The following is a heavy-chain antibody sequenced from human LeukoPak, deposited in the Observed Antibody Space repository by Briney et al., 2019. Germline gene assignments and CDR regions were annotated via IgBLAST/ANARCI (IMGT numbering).Heavy chain of an antibody. CDR3: ARWGLKEQLLRLDAFDI. J-gene: IGHJ3*02. CDR1: GFTFSSYA. V-gene: IGHV3-23*01. D-gene: IGHD6-13*01. Sequence: GGSLRLSCAASGFTFSSYAISWVRQAPGKGLEWVSAISGSGGSTYYADSVKGRFTISRDNSKNTLYLQMNSLRAEDTAVYYCARWGLKEQLLRLDAFDIWGQGTMVTVSS. CDR2: ISGSGGST.